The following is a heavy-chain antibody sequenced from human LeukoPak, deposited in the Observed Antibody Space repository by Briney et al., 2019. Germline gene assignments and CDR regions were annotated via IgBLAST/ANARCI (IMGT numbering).Heavy chain of an antibody. CDR2: IWYDGSNK. V-gene: IGHV3-33*01. CDR3: ARGVYNWNSFDY. J-gene: IGHJ4*02. Sequence: GGSLRLSCAACGFTFSSYGMHLVRQAPGKGLEWVAVIWYDGSNKYYADSVKGRFTISRDNSKNTLYLQMNSLRAEDTAVYYCARGVYNWNSFDYWGQGTLVTVSS. D-gene: IGHD1-20*01. CDR1: GFTFSSYG.